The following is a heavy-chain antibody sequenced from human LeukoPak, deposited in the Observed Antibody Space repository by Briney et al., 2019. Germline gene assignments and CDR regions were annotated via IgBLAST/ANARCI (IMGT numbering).Heavy chain of an antibody. CDR1: GGTFSSYA. J-gene: IGHJ6*03. D-gene: IGHD3-10*01. CDR3: ARGMVRGVRLLYYMDV. Sequence: GASVKVSCKASGGTFSSYAISWVRQAPGQGLEWMGGIIPIFGTANYAQKFQGRVTITADESTSTAYMELSSLRSEDTAVYYCARGMVRGVRLLYYMDVWGKGTTVTVSS. CDR2: IIPIFGTA. V-gene: IGHV1-69*13.